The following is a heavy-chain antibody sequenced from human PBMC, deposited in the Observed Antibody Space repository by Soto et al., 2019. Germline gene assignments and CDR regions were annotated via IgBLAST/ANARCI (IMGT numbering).Heavy chain of an antibody. V-gene: IGHV3-30-3*01. CDR3: ARDITTVHRPYYYGMDV. CDR2: ISYDGSNK. J-gene: IGHJ6*02. D-gene: IGHD4-4*01. CDR1: GFTFSSYA. Sequence: GGSLRLSCAASGFTFSSYAMHWVRQAPGKGLEWVAVISYDGSNKYYADSVKGRFTISRDNSKNTLYLQMNSLIAEDTAVYYCARDITTVHRPYYYGMDVWGQGTTVTVSS.